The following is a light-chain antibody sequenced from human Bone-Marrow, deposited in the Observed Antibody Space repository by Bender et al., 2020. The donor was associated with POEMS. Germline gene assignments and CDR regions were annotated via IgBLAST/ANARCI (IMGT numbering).Light chain of an antibody. Sequence: QSALTQPASVSGSPGQSITISCTGTSSDVGGYNYVSWYQQYPGKVPKLIIYDVTYRPSGVSDRFSGSKSGNTASLTISGLQAEDESTYYCSSYTSSSTPYVFGAGTKVTVL. V-gene: IGLV2-14*03. J-gene: IGLJ1*01. CDR1: SSDVGGYNY. CDR2: DVT. CDR3: SSYTSSSTPYV.